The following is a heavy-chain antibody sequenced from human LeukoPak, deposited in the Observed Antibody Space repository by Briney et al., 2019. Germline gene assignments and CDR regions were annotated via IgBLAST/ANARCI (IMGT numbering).Heavy chain of an antibody. Sequence: PSETLSLTCAVYGGSFSGYYWSWIRQPPGKGLEWIGEINHSGSTNYNPSLKSRVTISVDTSKNQFSLKLSSVTAADTAVYYCARGFVLLWFGELGHWSDPWGQGTLVTVSS. CDR1: GGSFSGYY. CDR3: ARGFVLLWFGELGHWSDP. D-gene: IGHD3-10*01. J-gene: IGHJ5*02. CDR2: INHSGST. V-gene: IGHV4-34*01.